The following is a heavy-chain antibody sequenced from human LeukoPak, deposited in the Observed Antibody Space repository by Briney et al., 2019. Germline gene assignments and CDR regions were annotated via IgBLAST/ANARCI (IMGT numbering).Heavy chain of an antibody. CDR3: ARVWRVAPARNYYYYGMDV. Sequence: SETLSLTCTVSGGSISSYYWGWIRQPPGKGLEWIGSIYYSGSTYYNPSLKSRVTISVDTSKNQFSLKLSSVTAADTAVYYCARVWRVAPARNYYYYGMDVWGQGTTVTVSS. D-gene: IGHD3-3*01. V-gene: IGHV4-39*07. J-gene: IGHJ6*02. CDR1: GGSISSYY. CDR2: IYYSGST.